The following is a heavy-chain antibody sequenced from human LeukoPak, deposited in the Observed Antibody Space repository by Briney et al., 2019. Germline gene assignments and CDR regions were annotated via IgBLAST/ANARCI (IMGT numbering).Heavy chain of an antibody. CDR3: ARVRYCSGGSCYFLDY. J-gene: IGHJ4*02. Sequence: GGSLRLSCAASGFTFSSYWMSWVRQAPGKGLEWVANIKQDGSEKYYVDSVKGRFTISRDNAKNSLYLQMNSLRAEDTAVYYCARVRYCSGGSCYFLDYWGQGTLVTVSS. CDR2: IKQDGSEK. CDR1: GFTFSSYW. D-gene: IGHD2-15*01. V-gene: IGHV3-7*01.